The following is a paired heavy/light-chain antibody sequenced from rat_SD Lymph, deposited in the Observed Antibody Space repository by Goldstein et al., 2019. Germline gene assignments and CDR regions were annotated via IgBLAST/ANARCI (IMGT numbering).Heavy chain of an antibody. V-gene: IGHV5-62*01. Sequence: VQLVESGGGLVQPGKSLKLSCSASGFTFSSYGMHWIRQAPGKGLDWVAYISSSSGTVYADAVKGRFTISRDNAKNTLYLQLNSLKSEDTAIYYCARTLAYWGQGTLVTVSS. J-gene: IGHJ3*01. CDR2: ISSSSGT. CDR3: ARTLAY. CDR1: GFTFSSYG.
Light chain of an antibody. CDR1: QNINNY. J-gene: IGKJ1*01. CDR2: NTN. CDR3: YQYNNGWT. V-gene: IGKV22S2*01. Sequence: IQLTQSPSLLSASVGDRVTLSCKGSQNINNYLAWYQQKLGEAPKLLIYNTNSLQTGIPSRFSGSGSGTDYTLTISSLQPEDVATYFCYQYNNGWTFGGGTKLELK.